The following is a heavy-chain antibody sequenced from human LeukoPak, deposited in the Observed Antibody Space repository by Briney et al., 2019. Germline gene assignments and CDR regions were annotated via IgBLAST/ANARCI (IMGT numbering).Heavy chain of an antibody. D-gene: IGHD3-10*01. Sequence: PSETLSLTCTVSGGSISSHYWSWIRQPPGKGLEWIGYIYYSGSTNYNPSLKSRVTISVDTSKNQFSLELSSVTAADTAVYYCARGSLWFIDYWGQGTLVTVSS. V-gene: IGHV4-59*11. CDR1: GGSISSHY. CDR3: ARGSLWFIDY. CDR2: IYYSGST. J-gene: IGHJ4*02.